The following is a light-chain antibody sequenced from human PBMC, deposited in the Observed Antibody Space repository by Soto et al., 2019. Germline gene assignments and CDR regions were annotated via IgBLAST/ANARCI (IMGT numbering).Light chain of an antibody. CDR3: VQGRQLPAT. CDR1: QSLLHSTGNNH. CDR2: WGS. V-gene: IGKV2-28*01. J-gene: IGKJ5*01. Sequence: DIVLTQSPLSLPVTPGEPASISCRSSQSLLHSTGNNHLDWYLQKPGQPPQLLIYWGSNRASGVPDRFSGSGSGADFTLKISRVEADDVGVYYGVQGRQLPATFGLGTRLDIK.